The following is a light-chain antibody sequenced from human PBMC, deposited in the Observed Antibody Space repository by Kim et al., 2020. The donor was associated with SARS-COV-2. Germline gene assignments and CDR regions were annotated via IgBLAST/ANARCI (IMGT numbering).Light chain of an antibody. J-gene: IGLJ2*01. CDR1: DSNIGNHY. CDR2: ENN. V-gene: IGLV1-51*02. Sequence: QPVLTQPPSVSAAPGQRVTISCSGRDSNIGNHYVSWYQLFLGTAPKLLIYENNKRPSDIPGRFSASKSGTSATLDITGLQTGDEADYYCATWDTSLDSLVFGGGTQLTVL. CDR3: ATWDTSLDSLV.